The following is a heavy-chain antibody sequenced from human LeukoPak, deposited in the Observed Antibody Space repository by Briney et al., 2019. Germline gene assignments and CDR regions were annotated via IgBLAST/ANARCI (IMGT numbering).Heavy chain of an antibody. D-gene: IGHD1-26*01. CDR2: IYTSGST. J-gene: IGHJ4*02. CDR3: ARGGPSGIRPDY. V-gene: IGHV4-61*02. CDR1: GGSISSGSYY. Sequence: SETLSLTCTVSGGSISSGSYYWSWIRQPAGKGLEWIGRIYTSGSTNYNPSLKSRVTISVDTSKNQFSLKLSSVTAADTAVYYCARGGPSGIRPDYWGQGTLVTVSS.